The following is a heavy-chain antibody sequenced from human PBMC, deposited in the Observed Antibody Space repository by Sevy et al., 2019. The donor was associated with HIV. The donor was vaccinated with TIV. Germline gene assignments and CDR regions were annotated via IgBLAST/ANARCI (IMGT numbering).Heavy chain of an antibody. V-gene: IGHV3-15*01. CDR2: IRSETDGGTT. J-gene: IGHJ5*02. Sequence: GGSLRLSCSASGFSFFNAWMSWVRQAPGKGLEWIGRIRSETDGGTTEYTASVKGRFSISRDDSKDTLYLQMNSLKTEDTAVYYCATERWGFFDSITRYLLPCLDAWGQGTMVTVSS. CDR3: ATERWGFFDSITRYLLPCLDA. D-gene: IGHD3-10*01. CDR1: GFSFFNAW.